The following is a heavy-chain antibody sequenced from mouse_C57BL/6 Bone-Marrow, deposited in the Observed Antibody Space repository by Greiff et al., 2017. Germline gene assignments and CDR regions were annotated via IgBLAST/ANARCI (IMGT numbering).Heavy chain of an antibody. V-gene: IGHV2-2*01. Sequence: QVQLQQSGPGLVQPSPSLSFTCTVSGFSLTSYGVHWFRQSPGKGLGWLGGIGSGGSTDYNAAFISRLSISKENSKSQVFFKMNSLQADDTAIYYCARNRQLRRGGLAYWGQGTLVTVSA. D-gene: IGHD2-4*01. CDR2: IGSGGST. CDR1: GFSLTSYG. J-gene: IGHJ3*01. CDR3: ARNRQLRRGGLAY.